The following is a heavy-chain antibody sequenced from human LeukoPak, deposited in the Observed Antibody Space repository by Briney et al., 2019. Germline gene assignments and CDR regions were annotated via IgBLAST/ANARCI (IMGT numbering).Heavy chain of an antibody. V-gene: IGHV3-74*01. Sequence: PGGSLRLSCAASGFTFSSYWMHWVRQAPGKGLVWVSRINSDGSSTTYADSVKGRFTISRDNAKNTLYVQMNSLRAEDTAVYYCARDSDSSGYYSFDYGAQGILVTVSS. J-gene: IGHJ4*02. CDR2: INSDGSST. CDR1: GFTFSSYW. D-gene: IGHD3-22*01. CDR3: ARDSDSSGYYSFDY.